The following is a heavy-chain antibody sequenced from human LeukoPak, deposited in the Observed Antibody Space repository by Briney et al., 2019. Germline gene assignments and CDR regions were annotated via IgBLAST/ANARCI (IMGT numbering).Heavy chain of an antibody. CDR3: ARGLASGWQDY. Sequence: GGSLRLSCAASGFTFSTYHMNWVRQARGKGREWVSFITSSSMTIYYAESVKGRFTISRDNAKNSLYLQMNSLRGEDTAVYYCARGLASGWQDYWGQGTLVTVSS. J-gene: IGHJ4*02. D-gene: IGHD6-19*01. V-gene: IGHV3-48*04. CDR2: ITSSSMTI. CDR1: GFTFSTYH.